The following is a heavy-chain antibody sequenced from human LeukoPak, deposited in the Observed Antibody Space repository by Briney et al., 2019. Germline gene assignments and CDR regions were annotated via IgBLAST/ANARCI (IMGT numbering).Heavy chain of an antibody. V-gene: IGHV3-23*01. D-gene: IGHD4-17*01. Sequence: GGTLRLSCAASGFTFSSYGMSWVRQAPGKGLEWVSAISGSGGSTYYADSVKGRFTISRDNSKNTLYLQMNSLRAEDTAVYYCAKSVRPYYYYYMDVWGKGTTVTISS. CDR2: ISGSGGST. J-gene: IGHJ6*03. CDR1: GFTFSSYG. CDR3: AKSVRPYYYYYMDV.